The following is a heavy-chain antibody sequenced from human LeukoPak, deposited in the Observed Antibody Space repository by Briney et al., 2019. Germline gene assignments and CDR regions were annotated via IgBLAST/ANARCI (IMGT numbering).Heavy chain of an antibody. CDR3: AREDPMVRGIYDY. CDR1: GDSISGYY. V-gene: IGHV4-59*01. Sequence: SETLSLTCTVSGDSISGYYWSWIRQPPGKGLEWIGYVSYSGTTNYNPSLKSRVTISVDTSKNQFSLKLSSVTAADTAMYYCAREDPMVRGIYDYCRQGTLVTVSS. D-gene: IGHD3-10*01. J-gene: IGHJ4*02. CDR2: VSYSGTT.